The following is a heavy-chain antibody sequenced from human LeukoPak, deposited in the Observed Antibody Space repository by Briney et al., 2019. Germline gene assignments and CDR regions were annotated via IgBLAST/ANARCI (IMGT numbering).Heavy chain of an antibody. CDR3: ARGEFGEDDFWSQYAFDI. D-gene: IGHD3-3*01. CDR1: GGSISSYY. Sequence: SETLSLTCTVSGGSISSYYWSWIRQPPGKGLEWIGYIYYSGGTNYNPSLKSRVTISVDTSKNQFSLKLSSVTAADTAVYYCARGEFGEDDFWSQYAFDIWGQGTMVTVSS. CDR2: IYYSGGT. V-gene: IGHV4-59*08. J-gene: IGHJ3*02.